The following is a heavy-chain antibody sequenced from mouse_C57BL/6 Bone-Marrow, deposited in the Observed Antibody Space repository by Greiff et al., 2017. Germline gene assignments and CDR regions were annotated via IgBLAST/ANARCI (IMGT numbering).Heavy chain of an antibody. Sequence: EVQLQQSGPELVKPGDSVKISCKASGYSFTGYFMNWVMQSHGKSLEWIGRINPYNGDTFYNQKFKGKATLTVDKSSSTAHMELRSLTSEDSAVYYCAKGTTASEYFDYWGQGTTLTVSS. CDR1: GYSFTGYF. CDR3: AKGTTASEYFDY. D-gene: IGHD1-2*01. CDR2: INPYNGDT. V-gene: IGHV1-20*01. J-gene: IGHJ2*01.